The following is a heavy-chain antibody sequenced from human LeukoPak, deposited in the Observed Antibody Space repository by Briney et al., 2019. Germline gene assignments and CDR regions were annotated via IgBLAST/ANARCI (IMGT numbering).Heavy chain of an antibody. CDR3: AKGAAAGTSFDY. CDR1: GFTFSSYV. Sequence: GGSLRLSCAASGFTFSSYVMSWVRQAPGKGLERVSGFSWNGTILGYADSVKGRFTISRDNAKNSLYLQMNWLTTEDTALYYCAKGAAAGTSFDYWGQGTLVTVSS. J-gene: IGHJ4*02. V-gene: IGHV3-9*01. CDR2: FSWNGTIL. D-gene: IGHD6-13*01.